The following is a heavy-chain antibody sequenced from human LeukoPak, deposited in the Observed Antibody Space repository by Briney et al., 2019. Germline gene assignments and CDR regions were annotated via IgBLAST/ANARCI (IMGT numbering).Heavy chain of an antibody. V-gene: IGHV1-18*01. CDR3: ARGGGSRRDGYIGLLDY. CDR1: GYTFTSYG. Sequence: ASVKVSCKASGYTFTSYGISWVRQAPGQGLEWMGWISAYNGNTNYAQKLQGRVTMTTDTSTSTAYMELRSLRSDDTAVYYCARGGGSRRDGYIGLLDYWGQGALVTVSS. CDR2: ISAYNGNT. J-gene: IGHJ4*02. D-gene: IGHD5-24*01.